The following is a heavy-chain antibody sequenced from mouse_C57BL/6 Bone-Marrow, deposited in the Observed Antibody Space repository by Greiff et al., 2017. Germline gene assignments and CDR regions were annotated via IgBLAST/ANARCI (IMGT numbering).Heavy chain of an antibody. CDR1: GYTFTSYW. D-gene: IGHD2-3*01. V-gene: IGHV1-52*01. Sequence: QVQQPGAELVRPGSSVKLSCKASGYTFTSYWMHWVKQRPIQGLEWIGNIDPSDSETHYNQKFKDKATLTVDKSSSTAYMQLSSLTSEDSAVYYCARSDRDDGYYSAWFAYWGQGTLVTVSA. CDR3: ARSDRDDGYYSAWFAY. J-gene: IGHJ3*01. CDR2: IDPSDSET.